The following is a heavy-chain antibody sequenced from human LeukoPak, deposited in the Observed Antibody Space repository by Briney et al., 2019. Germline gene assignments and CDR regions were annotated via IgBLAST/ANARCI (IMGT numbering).Heavy chain of an antibody. CDR1: GYTFTSYY. D-gene: IGHD3-22*01. CDR2: INPSGGST. J-gene: IGHJ4*02. Sequence: ASVKVSCKASGYTFTSYYMHWVRQAPGQGLEWMGIINPSGGSTTRAQKFQDRVTMTRDTSTSTVYMELSSLRSEDTAVYYCARGPQVGYYYDYWGQGTLVTVSS. V-gene: IGHV1-46*01. CDR3: ARGPQVGYYYDY.